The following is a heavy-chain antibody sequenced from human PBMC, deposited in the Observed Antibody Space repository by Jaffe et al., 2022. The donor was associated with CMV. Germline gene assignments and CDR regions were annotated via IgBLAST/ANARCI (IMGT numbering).Heavy chain of an antibody. J-gene: IGHJ6*02. CDR1: GGSISSSSYY. CDR2: IYYSGST. Sequence: QLQLQESGPGLVKPSETLSLTCTVSGGSISSSSYYWGWIRQPPGKGLEWIGSIYYSGSTYYNPSLKSRVTISVDTSKNQFSLKLSSVTAADTAVYYCARRPVVIPYAYYYGMDVWGQGTTVTVSS. D-gene: IGHD2-21*01. V-gene: IGHV4-39*01. CDR3: ARRPVVIPYAYYYGMDV.